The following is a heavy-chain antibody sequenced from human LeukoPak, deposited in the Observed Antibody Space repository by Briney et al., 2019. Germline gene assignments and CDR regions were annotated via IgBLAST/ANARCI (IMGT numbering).Heavy chain of an antibody. Sequence: GGSLRLSCAASGFTFDDYAMHWVRQAPGKGLEGVSGINWNSGNIGYADSVKGRFTISRDSAKNSLYLQMNSLRAEDTAFYYSAKSPSIRYYYYGMDVWGQGTTVTVSS. CDR1: GFTFDDYA. CDR2: INWNSGNI. J-gene: IGHJ6*02. D-gene: IGHD2-2*01. V-gene: IGHV3-9*01. CDR3: AKSPSIRYYYYGMDV.